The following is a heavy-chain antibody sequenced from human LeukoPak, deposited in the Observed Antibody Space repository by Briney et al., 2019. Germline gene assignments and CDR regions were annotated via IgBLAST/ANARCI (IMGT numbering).Heavy chain of an antibody. Sequence: PGRSLRLSCAASGYTFSANGMHWIRQAPGKGLEWVGMISYDGSEKYYGDSVKGRFTISRDNAKNSLYLQMNSLKVEDTAIYYCARDNWVDCWGQGTLVTVSS. V-gene: IGHV3-33*01. CDR3: ARDNWVDC. J-gene: IGHJ5*01. CDR2: ISYDGSEK. CDR1: GYTFSANG.